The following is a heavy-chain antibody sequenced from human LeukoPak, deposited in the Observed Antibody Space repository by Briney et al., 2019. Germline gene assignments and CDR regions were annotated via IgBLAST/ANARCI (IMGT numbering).Heavy chain of an antibody. J-gene: IGHJ4*02. CDR3: TRGGYCSGDICPVFGHY. CDR1: GFTFGDYA. D-gene: IGHD2-15*01. V-gene: IGHV3-49*03. CDR2: IRGLVYGWTT. Sequence: PGGSLRLSCTASGFTFGDYAMSWFRQAPGKGLEWVGFIRGLVYGWTTEYAASVKGRFTISRDASKSIAYLQMNSLKTEDTAVYYCTRGGYCSGDICPVFGHYWGQGTLVTVSS.